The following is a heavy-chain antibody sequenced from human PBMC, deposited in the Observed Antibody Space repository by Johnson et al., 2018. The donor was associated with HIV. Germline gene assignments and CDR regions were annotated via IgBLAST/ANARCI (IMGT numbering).Heavy chain of an antibody. Sequence: MQLVESGGGVVQPGGSLRLSCAASGFTFTDHYMDWVRQAPGKGLEWVSAISGSGGSTYYADSVKGRFTISRDNSKNTLYLQMNSLRAEDTAVYYCAREAYAAGAFDICGQWTMVTVSS. J-gene: IGHJ3*02. CDR2: ISGSGGST. D-gene: IGHD3-16*01. CDR3: AREAYAAGAFDI. CDR1: GFTFTDHY. V-gene: IGHV3-23*04.